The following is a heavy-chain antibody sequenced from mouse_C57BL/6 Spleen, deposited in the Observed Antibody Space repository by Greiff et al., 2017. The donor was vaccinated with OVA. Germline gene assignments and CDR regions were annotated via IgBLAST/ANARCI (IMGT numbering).Heavy chain of an antibody. J-gene: IGHJ2*01. V-gene: IGHV1-69*01. CDR1: GYTFTSYW. Sequence: VQLQQPGAELVMPGASVKLSCKASGYTFTSYWMHWVKQRPGQGLEWIGEIDPSDSYTNYNQKFKGKSTLTVDKSSSTAYMQLSRLTSEDSAVYYSARRGIRITTVVAYYFDYWGQGTTLTVSS. CDR2: IDPSDSYT. D-gene: IGHD1-1*01. CDR3: ARRGIRITTVVAYYFDY.